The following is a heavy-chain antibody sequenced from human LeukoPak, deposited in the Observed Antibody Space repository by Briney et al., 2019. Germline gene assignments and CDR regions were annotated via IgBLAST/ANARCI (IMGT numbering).Heavy chain of an antibody. CDR1: GGSISSYY. Sequence: SETLPLTCTVSGGSISSYYWSWIRQPPGKGLEWIGYIYYSGSTNYNPSLKSRVTISVDTSKNQFSLKLSSVTAADTAVYYCARDRVGQQLVGRNYYYYYMDVWGKGTTVTTSS. CDR3: ARDRVGQQLVGRNYYYYYMDV. V-gene: IGHV4-59*01. D-gene: IGHD6-13*01. J-gene: IGHJ6*03. CDR2: IYYSGST.